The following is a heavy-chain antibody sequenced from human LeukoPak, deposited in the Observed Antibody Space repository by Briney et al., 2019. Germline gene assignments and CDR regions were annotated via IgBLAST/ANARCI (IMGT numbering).Heavy chain of an antibody. CDR2: IYYSGST. V-gene: IGHV4-59*08. CDR3: ARGEGVYYDYEAPGDY. D-gene: IGHD3-16*01. Sequence: SETLSLACTVSGGSISSYYWSWIRQPPGKGLEWIGYIYYSGSTNYNPSLKSRVTISVDTSKNQFSLKLSSVTAADTAVYYCARGEGVYYDYEAPGDYWGQGTLVTVSS. CDR1: GGSISSYY. J-gene: IGHJ4*02.